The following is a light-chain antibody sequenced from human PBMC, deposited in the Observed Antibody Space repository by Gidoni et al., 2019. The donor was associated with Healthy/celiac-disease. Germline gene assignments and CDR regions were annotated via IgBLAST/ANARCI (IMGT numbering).Light chain of an antibody. CDR2: GTS. Sequence: QSVLTQPPSVSGAPGQRVTISCTGNSSNIGAGYDVHWYQQLPGTAPKLLIYGTSNRPSGVPDRFSGSKSGTSASLAITGLQAEDEADYYCQSYDSSLSGSVFGGGTKLTVL. CDR1: SSNIGAGYD. J-gene: IGLJ3*02. CDR3: QSYDSSLSGSV. V-gene: IGLV1-40*01.